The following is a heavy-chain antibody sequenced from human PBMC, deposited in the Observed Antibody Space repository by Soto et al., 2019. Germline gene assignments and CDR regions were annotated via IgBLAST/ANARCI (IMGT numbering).Heavy chain of an antibody. J-gene: IGHJ5*02. D-gene: IGHD2-2*01. CDR3: ARRSSTYLNEIIYDP. Sequence: ASVKVSCKASRYTFTSYDIFWVRQSPGQGLEWMGWIKPDSGDTHYAQNFQGRVTMTRDTSINTAYMELNNLVSDDMAVYYCARRSSTYLNEIIYDPWGQGTLVTVSS. CDR2: IKPDSGDT. CDR1: RYTFTSYD. V-gene: IGHV1-2*02.